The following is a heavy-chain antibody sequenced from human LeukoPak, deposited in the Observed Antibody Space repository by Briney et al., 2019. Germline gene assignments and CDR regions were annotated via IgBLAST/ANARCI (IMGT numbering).Heavy chain of an antibody. CDR1: RFTLSSYW. V-gene: IGHV3-74*01. J-gene: IGHJ4*02. CDR2: TNYDGSYT. CDR3: ARYHLGSYFRDPFDH. D-gene: IGHD3-10*01. Sequence: GVSLRLSCVASRFTLSSYWMNWVRQAPGKGLVWVARTNYDGSYTDYADSVKGRFIISRDNAKNTLYLQMDSLRAEDTAVYYCARYHLGSYFRDPFDHWGQGTLVTVSS.